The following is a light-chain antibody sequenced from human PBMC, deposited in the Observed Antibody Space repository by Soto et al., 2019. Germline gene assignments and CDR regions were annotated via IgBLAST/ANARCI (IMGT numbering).Light chain of an antibody. CDR2: WAS. J-gene: IGKJ2*01. CDR3: QQYYSTPSYT. V-gene: IGKV4-1*01. Sequence: DIVMTQSPDSLAVSLGERATINCKSSQNVLYSSNNKNYLAWYQQKPGQPPKLLIYWASTRESGVPDRFSGNGSGTDFTLTISSLQAEDVAVYYCQQYYSTPSYTLGQGTKLEIK. CDR1: QNVLYSSNNKNY.